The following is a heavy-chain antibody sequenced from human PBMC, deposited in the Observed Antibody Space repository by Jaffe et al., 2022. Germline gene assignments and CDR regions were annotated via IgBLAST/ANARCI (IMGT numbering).Heavy chain of an antibody. CDR3: AKDRSVGAVADPFDY. D-gene: IGHD6-19*01. V-gene: IGHV3-23*01. CDR2: MSGGGGTT. Sequence: EVQLLESGGGLVQPGGSLRLSCAASGFSFSSYAMSWVRQAPGKGPEWVSSMSGGGGTTNYADSVKGRFTISRDNSKNTLYLQMNSLRADDTAVYFCAKDRSVGAVADPFDYWGQGTLVTVSS. J-gene: IGHJ4*02. CDR1: GFSFSSYA.